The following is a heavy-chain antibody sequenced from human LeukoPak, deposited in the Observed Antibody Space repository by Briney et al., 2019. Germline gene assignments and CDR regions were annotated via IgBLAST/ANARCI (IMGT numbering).Heavy chain of an antibody. CDR3: AREGYYYGSSGWFDP. Sequence: SETLSLTCTVSGGSISTSNYYWSWIRQPAGKGLEWIGRIYTSGSTNYNPSLKSRVTMSVDTSKNQFSLKLSYVTAADTAVYYCAREGYYYGSSGWFDPWGQGTLVTVSS. D-gene: IGHD3-10*01. CDR1: GGSISTSNYY. V-gene: IGHV4-61*02. J-gene: IGHJ5*02. CDR2: IYTSGST.